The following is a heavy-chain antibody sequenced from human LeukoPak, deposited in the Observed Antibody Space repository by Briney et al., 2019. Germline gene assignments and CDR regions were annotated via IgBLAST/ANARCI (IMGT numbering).Heavy chain of an antibody. CDR3: AKTFGGVIVQYYFDY. Sequence: GRSLRLSCAASGFTFSSYGMHWVRQAPGKGLEWVAVISYDGSNKYYADSVKGRFTISRDSSKNTLYLQMNSLRAEDTAVYYCAKTFGGVIVQYYFDYWGQGTLVTVSS. D-gene: IGHD3-16*02. V-gene: IGHV3-30*18. CDR2: ISYDGSNK. J-gene: IGHJ4*02. CDR1: GFTFSSYG.